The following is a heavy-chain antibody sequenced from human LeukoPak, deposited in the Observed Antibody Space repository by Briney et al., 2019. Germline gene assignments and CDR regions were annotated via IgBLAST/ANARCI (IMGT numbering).Heavy chain of an antibody. CDR1: GFTFDDYA. V-gene: IGHV3-43*02. J-gene: IGHJ6*03. Sequence: GGSLRLSCAASGFTFDDYAMHWVRQAPGKGLEWVSLISGDGGSTYYADSVKVRFTISRDNSKNSLYLQMNSLRTEDTALYYCAKDGEAGATYYYYYYMDVWGKGTTVTVSS. CDR2: ISGDGGST. D-gene: IGHD3-10*01. CDR3: AKDGEAGATYYYYYYMDV.